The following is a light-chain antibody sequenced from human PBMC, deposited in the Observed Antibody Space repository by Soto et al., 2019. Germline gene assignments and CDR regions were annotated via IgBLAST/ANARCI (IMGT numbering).Light chain of an antibody. J-gene: IGKJ1*01. CDR1: QSVNSW. Sequence: DIQMTQSPSTLSASVGDRVTITCRASQSVNSWLAWIQQKPGMAPKLLISQASNLESGVPSRFSGSGSETEFTLTISSLQPDDFATYYCQQYKSYSRTFGQGTKVEIK. V-gene: IGKV1-5*03. CDR2: QAS. CDR3: QQYKSYSRT.